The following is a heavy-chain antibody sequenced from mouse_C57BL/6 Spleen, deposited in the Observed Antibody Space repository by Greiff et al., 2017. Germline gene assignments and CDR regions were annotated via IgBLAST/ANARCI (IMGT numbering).Heavy chain of an antibody. CDR2: ISSGSSTI. CDR3: ARDYYGSSLDY. Sequence: EVQVVESGGGLVKPGGSPKLSCAASGFTFSDYGMHWVRQAPEKGLEWVAYISSGSSTIYYADTVKGRFTISRDNAKNTLFLQMTSLRSEDTAMYYCARDYYGSSLDYWGQGTTLTVSS. D-gene: IGHD1-1*01. CDR1: GFTFSDYG. J-gene: IGHJ2*01. V-gene: IGHV5-17*01.